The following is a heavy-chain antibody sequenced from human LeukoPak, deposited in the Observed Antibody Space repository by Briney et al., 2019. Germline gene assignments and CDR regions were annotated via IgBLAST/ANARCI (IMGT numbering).Heavy chain of an antibody. Sequence: SQTLSLTCTVSGGSISSGDYYWSWIRQPPGKGLEWIGCIYYSGSTYYNPSLKSRVTISVDTSKNQFSLKLSSVTAADTAVYYCARELGGSGSKWFDPWGQGTLVTVSS. CDR2: IYYSGST. D-gene: IGHD3-10*01. CDR3: ARELGGSGSKWFDP. CDR1: GGSISSGDYY. V-gene: IGHV4-30-4*01. J-gene: IGHJ5*02.